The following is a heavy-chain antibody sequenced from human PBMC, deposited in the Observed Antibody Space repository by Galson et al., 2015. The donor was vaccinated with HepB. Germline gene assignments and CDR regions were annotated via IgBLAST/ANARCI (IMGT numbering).Heavy chain of an antibody. CDR3: ARDLGYCSGGSCYTAAHYYYYGMDV. Sequence: SLRLSCAASGFTFSSYEMNWVRQAPGKGLEWVSYISSSGSTIYYADSVKGRFTISRDNAKNSLYLQMNSLRAEDTAVYYCARDLGYCSGGSCYTAAHYYYYGMDVWGQGTTVTVSS. CDR1: GFTFSSYE. CDR2: ISSSGSTI. D-gene: IGHD2-15*01. J-gene: IGHJ6*02. V-gene: IGHV3-48*03.